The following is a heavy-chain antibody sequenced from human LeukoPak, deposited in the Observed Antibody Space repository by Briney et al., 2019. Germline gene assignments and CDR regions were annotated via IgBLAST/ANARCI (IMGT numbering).Heavy chain of an antibody. J-gene: IGHJ3*01. V-gene: IGHV3-74*01. CDR3: ARASIAAAGTGAFDV. CDR2: IISDGSST. Sequence: GGSLRLSCAASGFTFSSYWMHWVRQAPGKGLVWVSRIISDGSSTSYADSVKGRFTISRDNARNSLYLQMNSLRAEDTSVYYCARASIAAAGTGAFDVWGQGTMVTVSS. CDR1: GFTFSSYW. D-gene: IGHD6-13*01.